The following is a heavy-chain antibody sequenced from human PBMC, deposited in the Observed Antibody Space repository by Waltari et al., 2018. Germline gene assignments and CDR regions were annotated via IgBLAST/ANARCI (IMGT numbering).Heavy chain of an antibody. Sequence: VESGGDLVKPGGSLRLSCAASGFTFSSYSMNWVRQAPGKGLEWVSSISSSSSYIYYADSVKGRFTISRDNAKNSLYLQMNSLRAEDTAVYYCARCSSSSWYDSLYYYYGMDVWGQGTTVTVSS. J-gene: IGHJ6*02. D-gene: IGHD6-13*01. CDR3: ARCSSSSWYDSLYYYYGMDV. V-gene: IGHV3-21*01. CDR2: ISSSSSYI. CDR1: GFTFSSYS.